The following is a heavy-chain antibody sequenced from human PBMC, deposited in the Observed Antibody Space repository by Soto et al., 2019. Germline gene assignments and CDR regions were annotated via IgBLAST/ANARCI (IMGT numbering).Heavy chain of an antibody. Sequence: QVQLVQSGAEVKKPGASVKVSCKASGYTSTSYGISWVRQAPGQGLEWMGWISAYNGNTNYAQKLQGRVTMTTDTSTSTAYMELRSMRSDDTAVYYCARDQPHQVSSRYGAGARLIHFDYWGQGTLVTVSS. CDR3: ARDQPHQVSSRYGAGARLIHFDY. D-gene: IGHD3-16*01. J-gene: IGHJ4*02. CDR1: GYTSTSYG. V-gene: IGHV1-18*01. CDR2: ISAYNGNT.